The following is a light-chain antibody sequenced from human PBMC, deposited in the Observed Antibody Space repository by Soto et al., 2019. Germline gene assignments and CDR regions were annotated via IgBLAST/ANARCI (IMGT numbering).Light chain of an antibody. CDR2: WAS. V-gene: IGKV4-1*01. J-gene: IGKJ2*03. CDR1: QSVLYSSNNKNY. Sequence: DIVMTQSPDSLAVSLGERATINCKSSQSVLYSSNNKNYLAWYQQKPGQPPKLLIYWASTRESGVPDRFSGSGSGTDFTLTISSLQAEDLAVYYCQQYYSTPFGFGQGTKLEIK. CDR3: QQYYSTPFG.